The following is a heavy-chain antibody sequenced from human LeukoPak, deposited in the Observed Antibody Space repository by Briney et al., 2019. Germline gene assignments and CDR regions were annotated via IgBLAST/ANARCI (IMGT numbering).Heavy chain of an antibody. CDR3: ARLTAHTQAIFGVVIRHPYYFDY. D-gene: IGHD3-3*01. J-gene: IGHJ4*02. V-gene: IGHV4-39*01. Sequence: SETLSLTCTVSGGSISSSSYYWGWIRQPPGKGLEWIGSIYYSGSTYYNPSLKSRVTISVDTSKNQFSLKLSSVTAADTAVYYCARLTAHTQAIFGVVIRHPYYFDYWGQGTLVTISS. CDR2: IYYSGST. CDR1: GGSISSSSYY.